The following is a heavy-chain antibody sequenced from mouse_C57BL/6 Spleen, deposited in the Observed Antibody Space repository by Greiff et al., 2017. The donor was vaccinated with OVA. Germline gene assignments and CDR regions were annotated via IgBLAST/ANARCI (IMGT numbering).Heavy chain of an antibody. D-gene: IGHD1-1*01. Sequence: QVQLKQPGAELVKPGASVKLSCKASGYTFTSYWMQWVKQRPGQGLEWIGEIAPSDSYTNYNQKFKGKATLTVDTSSSTAYMQLSRLTSEDSAVYYCAPSTVVEGGFAYWGQGTLVTVSA. CDR1: GYTFTSYW. CDR2: IAPSDSYT. V-gene: IGHV1-50*01. J-gene: IGHJ3*01. CDR3: APSTVVEGGFAY.